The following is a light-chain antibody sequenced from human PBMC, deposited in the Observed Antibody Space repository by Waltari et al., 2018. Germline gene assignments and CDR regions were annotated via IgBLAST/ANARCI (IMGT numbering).Light chain of an antibody. Sequence: SALTQPASVSGSPGPSITISCTGTSSDVGVFKYVSWYQQHPGKAPKLIIYDVSERPSGVSHRFSGSKSGNTASLTISGLQAEDEADYYCNSYTGSSSWVFGGGTKLTVL. CDR3: NSYTGSSSWV. CDR1: SSDVGVFKY. V-gene: IGLV2-14*01. CDR2: DVS. J-gene: IGLJ3*02.